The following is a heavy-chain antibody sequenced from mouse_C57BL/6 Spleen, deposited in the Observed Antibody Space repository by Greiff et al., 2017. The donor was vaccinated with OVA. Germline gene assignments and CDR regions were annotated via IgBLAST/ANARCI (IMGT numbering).Heavy chain of an antibody. CDR1: GYTFTSYW. CDR2: IDPSDSET. J-gene: IGHJ1*03. V-gene: IGHV1-52*01. CDR3: ARGGLYYVSPYWYFDV. Sequence: QVQLQQPGAELVRPGSSVKLSCKASGYTFTSYWMHWVKQRPIQGLEWIGNIDPSDSETHYNQKFKDKATLTVDKSSSTAYMQRSSLTSEDSAVYYCARGGLYYVSPYWYFDVWGTGTTVTVSS. D-gene: IGHD1-1*01.